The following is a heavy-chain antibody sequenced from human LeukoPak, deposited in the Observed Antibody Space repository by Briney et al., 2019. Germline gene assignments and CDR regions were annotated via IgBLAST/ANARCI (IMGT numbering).Heavy chain of an antibody. CDR3: ARHHYYYYYMDV. CDR2: IYYSGST. Sequence: PSETLSLTCSVSGVSINTYYWSWIRQPPGKGLEWIGSIYYSGSTYYNPSLKSRVTISVDTSKNQFSLRLSSVTAADTAVYYCARHHYYYYYMDVWGKGTTVTISS. CDR1: GVSINTYY. V-gene: IGHV4-39*01. J-gene: IGHJ6*03.